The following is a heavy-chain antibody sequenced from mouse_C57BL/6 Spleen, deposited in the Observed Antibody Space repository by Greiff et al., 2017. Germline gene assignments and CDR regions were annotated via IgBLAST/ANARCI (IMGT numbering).Heavy chain of an antibody. Sequence: EVQVVESGGDLVKPGGSLKLSCAASGFTFSSYGMSWVRQTPDKRLEWVATISSGGSYTYYPDSVKGRFTISRDNAKNTLYLQMSSLKSEDTAMYYCARPQLTTDYAMDYWGQGTSVTVSS. CDR1: GFTFSSYG. V-gene: IGHV5-6*01. CDR3: ARPQLTTDYAMDY. CDR2: ISSGGSYT. J-gene: IGHJ4*01. D-gene: IGHD1-1*01.